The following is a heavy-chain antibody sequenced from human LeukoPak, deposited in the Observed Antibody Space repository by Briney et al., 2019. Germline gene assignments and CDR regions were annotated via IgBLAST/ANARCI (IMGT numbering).Heavy chain of an antibody. V-gene: IGHV4-34*01. CDR2: INHSGST. CDR1: GGSFSGYY. D-gene: IGHD3-10*01. Sequence: SETLSLTCAVYGGSFSGYYWSWIRQPPGKGLEWIGEINHSGSTNYNPSLKSRVTISVDTSKNQFSLKLSSVTAADTAVYYCTLIYYGSGSYYFDYWGQGTLVTVSS. CDR3: TLIYYGSGSYYFDY. J-gene: IGHJ4*02.